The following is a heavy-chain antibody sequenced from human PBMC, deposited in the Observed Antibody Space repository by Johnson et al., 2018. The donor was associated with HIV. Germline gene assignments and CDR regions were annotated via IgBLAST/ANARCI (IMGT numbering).Heavy chain of an antibody. Sequence: VQLVESGGGLVQPGGSLRLSCAASGFTFSTYGMHWVRQAPGKGLEWVALIWYDGREKDYADSVKGRFTISRDNSKNTLYLEMNSLRVEDTAVYYCAKVVTSSSSWQDDAFDIWGQGTVVTVSS. V-gene: IGHV3-33*06. CDR1: GFTFSTYG. CDR3: AKVVTSSSSWQDDAFDI. CDR2: IWYDGREK. J-gene: IGHJ3*02. D-gene: IGHD6-13*01.